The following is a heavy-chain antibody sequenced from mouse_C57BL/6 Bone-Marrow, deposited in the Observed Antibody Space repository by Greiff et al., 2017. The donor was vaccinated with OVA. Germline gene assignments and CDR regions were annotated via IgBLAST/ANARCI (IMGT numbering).Heavy chain of an antibody. V-gene: IGHV2-2*01. CDR3: ARNFYYYGSSYGYFDY. D-gene: IGHD1-1*01. Sequence: VHLVESGPGLVQPSQSLSITCTVSGFSLTSYGVHWVRQSPGKGLEWLGVIWSGGSTDYNAAFISRLSISKDNSKSQVFFKMNSLQADDTAIYYCARNFYYYGSSYGYFDYWGQGTTLTVSS. CDR2: IWSGGST. J-gene: IGHJ2*01. CDR1: GFSLTSYG.